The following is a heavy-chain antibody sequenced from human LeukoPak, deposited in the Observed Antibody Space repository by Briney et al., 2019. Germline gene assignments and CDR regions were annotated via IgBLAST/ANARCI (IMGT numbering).Heavy chain of an antibody. V-gene: IGHV4-61*02. Sequence: ASETLSLTCTVSGGSISSGSYYWSWIRQPAGKGLEWIGRIYTSGSTNYNPSLKSRVTISVDTSKNQFSLKLSSVTAADTAVYYCARYHVDTAYDYWGQGTLVTVSS. CDR1: GGSISSGSYY. CDR3: ARYHVDTAYDY. D-gene: IGHD5-18*01. J-gene: IGHJ4*02. CDR2: IYTSGST.